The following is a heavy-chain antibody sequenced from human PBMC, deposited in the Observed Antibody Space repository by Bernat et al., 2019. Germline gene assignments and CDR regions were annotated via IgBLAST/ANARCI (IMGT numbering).Heavy chain of an antibody. CDR1: GFTFSSYD. J-gene: IGHJ2*01. V-gene: IGHV3-13*05. D-gene: IGHD3-10*01. CDR3: ARGTGRGLRPNDWYFDL. Sequence: EVQLVESGGGLVQPGGSLRLSCAASGFTFSSYDMHWVRQATGKGLEWVSAIGTAGDPYYPGSVKGRFTISRENAKNSLYLQMNSLRAGDTAVYYCARGTGRGLRPNDWYFDLWGRGTLVTVSS. CDR2: IGTAGDP.